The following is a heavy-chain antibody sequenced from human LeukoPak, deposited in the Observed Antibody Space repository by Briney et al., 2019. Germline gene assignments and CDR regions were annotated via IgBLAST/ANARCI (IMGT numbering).Heavy chain of an antibody. CDR3: ARVSDTAMVWVFDY. CDR2: IIPIFGTA. CDR1: GGTFSSYA. D-gene: IGHD5-18*01. V-gene: IGHV1-69*06. Sequence: ASVKLSCKASGGTFSSYAISWVRQAPGQGLEWMGGIIPIFGTANYAQKFQGRVTITADKSTSTAYMELSSLRSEDTAVYYCARVSDTAMVWVFDYWGQGTLVTVSS. J-gene: IGHJ4*02.